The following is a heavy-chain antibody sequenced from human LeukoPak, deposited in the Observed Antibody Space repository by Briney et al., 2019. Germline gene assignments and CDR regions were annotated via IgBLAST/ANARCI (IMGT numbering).Heavy chain of an antibody. CDR1: GFTFSSYA. CDR2: IGGNT. D-gene: IGHD5-18*01. V-gene: IGHV3-23*01. CDR3: AKEGGAGYGYGMDV. Sequence: GGSLRLSCAASGFTFSSYAMTWVRQALGKGLEWVSSIGGNTYYTDSVKGRFTISRDNSKNTLYLQMDSLRAGDTALYYCAKEGGAGYGYGMDVWGQGTTVTVSS. J-gene: IGHJ6*02.